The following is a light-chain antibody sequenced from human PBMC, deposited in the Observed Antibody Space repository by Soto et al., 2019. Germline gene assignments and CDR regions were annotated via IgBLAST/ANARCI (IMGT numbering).Light chain of an antibody. J-gene: IGKJ2*01. V-gene: IGKV1-5*03. CDR3: QQYNSYSPYS. Sequence: IQMTQSPSTLSASVGDRVTITCRASQSISSWLAWYQQKPGKAPKLLLYKAFSLESGIPSRFSGSGYGSEFTLTISSLQPDDFATYHCQQYNSYSPYSFGQGTKLEIK. CDR1: QSISSW. CDR2: KAF.